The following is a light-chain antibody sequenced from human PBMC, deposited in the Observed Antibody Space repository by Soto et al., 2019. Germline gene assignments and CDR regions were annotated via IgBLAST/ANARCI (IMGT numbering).Light chain of an antibody. Sequence: EIVLTQSAATLSVSPGDRATLSCRASESVSSNVAWYQQKPGQTPRLLIYGASTRATGVPPRFSGSRSGTEFTLTISSLQSEDFAVYYCQQYFNWPPYTFGQGTKVDIK. V-gene: IGKV3-15*01. J-gene: IGKJ2*01. CDR1: ESVSSN. CDR3: QQYFNWPPYT. CDR2: GAS.